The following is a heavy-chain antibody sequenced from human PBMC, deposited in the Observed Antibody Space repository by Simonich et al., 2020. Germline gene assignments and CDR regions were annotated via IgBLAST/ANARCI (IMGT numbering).Heavy chain of an antibody. CDR1: GYSISSGYY. CDR2: IIYSGSP. J-gene: IGHJ4*02. Sequence: QVQLQESGPGLVKPSETLSLTCAVSGYSISSGYYWGLIRQPPGKGLEWIGYIIYSGSPNYNPPLKSRVTISVDTSKNQFSLKLSSVTAADTAVYYCARHVRKTGDHFDYWGQGTLVTVSS. V-gene: IGHV4-38-2*01. D-gene: IGHD7-27*01. CDR3: ARHVRKTGDHFDY.